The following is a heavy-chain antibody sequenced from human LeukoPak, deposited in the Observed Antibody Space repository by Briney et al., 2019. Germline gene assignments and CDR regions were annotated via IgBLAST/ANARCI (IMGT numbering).Heavy chain of an antibody. J-gene: IGHJ4*02. Sequence: GGSLRLSCAASGFTFSTYGMHWVRQAPGKGLEWVAFIRYDGSNKYYADSVERRFTISRDNSKNTLYLQMNSLRTEDTAVYYCAKPLPYYYDSSGYYFDYWGQGTLVTVSS. CDR1: GFTFSTYG. D-gene: IGHD3-22*01. CDR3: AKPLPYYYDSSGYYFDY. V-gene: IGHV3-30*02. CDR2: IRYDGSNK.